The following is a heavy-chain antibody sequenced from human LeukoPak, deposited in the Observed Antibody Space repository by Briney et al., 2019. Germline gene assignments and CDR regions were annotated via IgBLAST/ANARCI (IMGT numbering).Heavy chain of an antibody. J-gene: IGHJ4*02. CDR3: TRDPAHEEVRGIFIPYFDS. CDR2: ISANSGYT. CDR1: GYTFSSYG. V-gene: IGHV1-18*01. Sequence: ASVKVSCKASGYTFSSYGISWVRQAPGQGLEWMGWISANSGYTNYAQNLQGRLTMSTDTSTSTAYMELRSLRSDDTAMYYCTRDPAHEEVRGIFIPYFDSWGQGTLVTVSS. D-gene: IGHD3-10*01.